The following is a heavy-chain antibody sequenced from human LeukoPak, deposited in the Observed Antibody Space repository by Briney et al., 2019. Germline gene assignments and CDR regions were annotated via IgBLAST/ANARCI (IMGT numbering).Heavy chain of an antibody. CDR2: IIPIFGTA. D-gene: IGHD1-7*01. CDR3: AREGTGTTPHPYYYYYMDV. CDR1: GGTFSSYA. J-gene: IGHJ6*03. V-gene: IGHV1-69*05. Sequence: SVKVSCKASGGTFSSYAISWVRQAPGQGLEWMGRIIPIFGTANYAQKFQGRVTITTEESTSTAYMELSSLRSEDTAVYYCAREGTGTTPHPYYYYYMDVWGKGTTVTVSS.